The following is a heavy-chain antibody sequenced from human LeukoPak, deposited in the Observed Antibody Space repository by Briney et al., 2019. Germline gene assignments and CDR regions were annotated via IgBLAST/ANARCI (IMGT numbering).Heavy chain of an antibody. V-gene: IGHV3-74*01. Sequence: GXXLRLSCAASGFTFSSYWMHWVRQAPGKGLVWVSRINSDGSITNYADSVKGRFTISRDKAKNTLYMQMSSLRAEDTAVYYCARASLGQYCSGGSCYSFDYWGQGILVTVSS. D-gene: IGHD2-15*01. J-gene: IGHJ4*02. CDR2: INSDGSIT. CDR3: ARASLGQYCSGGSCYSFDY. CDR1: GFTFSSYW.